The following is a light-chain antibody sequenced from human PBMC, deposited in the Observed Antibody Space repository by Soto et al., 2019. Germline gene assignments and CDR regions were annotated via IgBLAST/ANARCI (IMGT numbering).Light chain of an antibody. V-gene: IGLV4-69*01. CDR2: LNSDGSH. CDR3: QTWGTGIHRV. J-gene: IGLJ3*02. CDR1: SGHSSYA. Sequence: QSVLTQSPSASASLGASVKLTCTLSSGHSSYAIAWHQQQPEKGPRYLMKLNSDGSHSKGDGIPDRFSGSSSGAERYLTISSLQSEDEADDSCQTWGTGIHRVFGGGTKVTVL.